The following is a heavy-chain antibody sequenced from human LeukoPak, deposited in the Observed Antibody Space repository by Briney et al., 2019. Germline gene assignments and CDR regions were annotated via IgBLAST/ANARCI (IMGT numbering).Heavy chain of an antibody. CDR2: ISDSGST. D-gene: IGHD6-13*01. CDR1: GGSISSYY. Sequence: SETLSLTCNVSGGSISSYYWSWIRQPPGKGLEWIGYISDSGSTNYNASLKSRVTISVDTSKNQFSLKLSSMTAADTAVYYCATGINSSSWFQYGMDVWGQGTTVTVSS. V-gene: IGHV4-59*01. J-gene: IGHJ6*02. CDR3: ATGINSSSWFQYGMDV.